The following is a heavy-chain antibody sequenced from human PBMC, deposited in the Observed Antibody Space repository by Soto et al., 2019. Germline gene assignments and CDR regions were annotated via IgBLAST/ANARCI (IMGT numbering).Heavy chain of an antibody. J-gene: IGHJ1*01. V-gene: IGHV3-9*01. CDR2: INRNSGSI. CDR3: VKDESINWYSGHFRH. CDR1: GFTFDDYA. Sequence: GGSLRLSCAASGFTFDDYAMYWVRQVPGKGLEWVSGINRNSGSIGYGDSVKGRFAISRDNAKNSLHLQMNSLSAEDTAFYYCVKDESINWYSGHFRHWGQGTLVTVSS. D-gene: IGHD6-13*01.